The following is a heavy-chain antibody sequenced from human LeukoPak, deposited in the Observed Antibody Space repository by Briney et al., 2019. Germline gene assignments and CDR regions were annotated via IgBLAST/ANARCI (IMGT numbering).Heavy chain of an antibody. Sequence: PGGSLSLSCAASGFTFSNCGMHWVRQAPGKGLEWVAVISYDGSIKDYADSVKGRFTISRDNSKNTLYLQMNSLRAEDTAVYYCAKAKSFSGSVTIVDYWGQGTLVTVSS. CDR3: AKAKSFSGSVTIVDY. J-gene: IGHJ4*02. CDR1: GFTFSNCG. V-gene: IGHV3-30*18. CDR2: ISYDGSIK. D-gene: IGHD1-26*01.